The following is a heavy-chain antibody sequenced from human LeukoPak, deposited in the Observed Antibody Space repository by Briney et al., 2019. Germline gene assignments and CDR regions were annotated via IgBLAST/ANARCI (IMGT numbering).Heavy chain of an antibody. D-gene: IGHD3-9*01. J-gene: IGHJ5*02. CDR1: AGTFSSYA. V-gene: IGHV1-69*13. CDR3: ARGLSSPPPPHDYDILTGYPTPNWFDP. CDR2: IIPIFGTA. Sequence: SVKVSCKASAGTFSSYAISWVRQAPGQGLEWMGGIIPIFGTANYAQTFQGRVTITADESTSTPYMELSSLRSEDTAVYYCARGLSSPPPPHDYDILTGYPTPNWFDPWGQGTLVTVSS.